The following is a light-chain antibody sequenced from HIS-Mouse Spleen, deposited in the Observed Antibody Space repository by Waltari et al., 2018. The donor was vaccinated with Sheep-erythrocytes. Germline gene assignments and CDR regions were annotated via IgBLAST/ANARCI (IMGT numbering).Light chain of an antibody. CDR3: QSADSSGTSHVV. CDR1: ALPKQY. CDR2: KDS. V-gene: IGLV3-25*03. J-gene: IGLJ2*01. Sequence: SYELTQPPSVSVSPGQTARITCSGDALPKQYAYWYQQKPGQAPLLVIYKDSERPSGIPERFSGSSSGTTVTLTISGVQAEDEADYYCQSADSSGTSHVVFGGGTKLTVL.